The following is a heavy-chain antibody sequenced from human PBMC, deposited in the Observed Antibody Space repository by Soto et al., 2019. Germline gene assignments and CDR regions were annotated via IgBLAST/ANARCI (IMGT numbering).Heavy chain of an antibody. V-gene: IGHV3-15*07. CDR2: IKRESDGGTT. Sequence: EVQLVESGGGLVKPGGSLRLACAASGFTLRTAWMNWVRQAPGKGLEWVGRIKRESDGGTTDYGVSVRGRFTISRDESQNTLYLQMNSLGTEDTAVYYCATKPYFYDSSGVDVWGQGTTVTVSS. J-gene: IGHJ6*02. CDR1: GFTLRTAW. CDR3: ATKPYFYDSSGVDV.